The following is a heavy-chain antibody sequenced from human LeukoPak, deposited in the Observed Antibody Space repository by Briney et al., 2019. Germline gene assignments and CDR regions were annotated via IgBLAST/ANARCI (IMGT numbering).Heavy chain of an antibody. J-gene: IGHJ4*02. CDR3: AIGGTYGSGS. D-gene: IGHD3-10*01. CDR2: INNDGSTT. Sequence: GGSLRLSCAASGFTFANTWMHWVHQAPGKGLVWVSLINNDGSTTNYADSVKGRFTISRDNAKNTVYLQMNSLRAEDTAVYYCAIGGTYGSGSWGQGTLVTVSS. CDR1: GFTFANTW. V-gene: IGHV3-74*01.